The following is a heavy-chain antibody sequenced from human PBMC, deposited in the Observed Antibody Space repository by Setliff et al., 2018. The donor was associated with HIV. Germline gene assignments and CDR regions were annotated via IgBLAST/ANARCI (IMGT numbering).Heavy chain of an antibody. CDR1: GGTFSSYI. CDR3: ARGIPRGTVFGVVGYFDY. J-gene: IGHJ4*02. CDR2: IHPIFGTT. V-gene: IGHV1-69*13. Sequence: ASVKVSCKASGGTFSSYITAWVRQAPGQGLEWMGGIHPIFGTTNYARDFMGRVSITADESTDTAYMELSSLRSDDSAIYYCARGIPRGTVFGVVGYFDYWGQGTPVTVSS. D-gene: IGHD3-3*01.